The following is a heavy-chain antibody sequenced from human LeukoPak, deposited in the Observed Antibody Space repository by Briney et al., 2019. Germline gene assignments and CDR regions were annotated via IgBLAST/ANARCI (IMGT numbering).Heavy chain of an antibody. J-gene: IGHJ4*02. CDR2: IYYTEST. V-gene: IGHV4-39*01. CDR3: ARRKPSGSGWLFDY. Sequence: SETLSLTCAVSGGSISSSSYSWGWIRQPPRKGLEWIGSIYYTESTYYSPSLKSRVTMSVDTSKNQFSLNLSSVTAADTAVYYCARRKPSGSGWLFDYWGQGTLVTVSS. D-gene: IGHD6-19*01. CDR1: GGSISSSSYS.